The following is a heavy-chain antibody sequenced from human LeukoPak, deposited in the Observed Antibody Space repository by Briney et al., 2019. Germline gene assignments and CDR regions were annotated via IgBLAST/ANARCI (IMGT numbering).Heavy chain of an antibody. CDR1: GFTFSSYG. V-gene: IGHV3-33*01. D-gene: IGHD4-11*01. CDR2: IWYDGSNK. Sequence: GRSLRLSCAASGFTFSSYGMHWVRQAPGKGLEWVAVIWYDGSNKYYAASVKGRFTISRDNSKNTLYLQMNSLRAEDTAVDYCARYADYSYYYYYYCMDVWGKGTTVTVSS. J-gene: IGHJ6*03. CDR3: ARYADYSYYYYYYCMDV.